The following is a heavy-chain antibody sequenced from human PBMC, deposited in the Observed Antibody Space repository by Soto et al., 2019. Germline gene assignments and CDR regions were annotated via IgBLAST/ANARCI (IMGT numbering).Heavy chain of an antibody. Sequence: QVQLVQSGAEVKKPGSSVKVSCKASGGTFSSYAISWVRQAPGQGLEWMGGISPIFGKANYAQKFQGRVTLTADEPTGTAYMEVSSLRAEDTAVYYCARDPYGMDVWGQGTTVTVSS. V-gene: IGHV1-69*12. J-gene: IGHJ6*02. CDR1: GGTFSSYA. CDR2: ISPIFGKA. CDR3: ARDPYGMDV.